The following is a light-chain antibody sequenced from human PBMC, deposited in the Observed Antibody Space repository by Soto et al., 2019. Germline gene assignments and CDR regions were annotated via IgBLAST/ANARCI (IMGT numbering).Light chain of an antibody. CDR1: QSVSHF. CDR2: DTS. CDR3: QQRTDWPT. Sequence: EIVLTQSAGTLSLSPGESATLSCRASQSVSHFLAWYQQKPGQAPRLLIYDTSSRATGIPGRFSGSGSGTDFTLTTDSLEPEDSAVYYCQQRTDWPTFGGGTKVEI. J-gene: IGKJ4*01. V-gene: IGKV3-11*01.